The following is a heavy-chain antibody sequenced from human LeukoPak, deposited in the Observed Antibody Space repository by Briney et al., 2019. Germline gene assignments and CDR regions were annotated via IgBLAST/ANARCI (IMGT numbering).Heavy chain of an antibody. V-gene: IGHV3-74*01. CDR3: TRGGSSPDY. CDR2: INSDGGVT. D-gene: IGHD6-6*01. J-gene: IGHJ4*02. CDR1: GFTFSTYW. Sequence: GESLRLSCAASGFTFSTYWMHWVRQAPGKGLVWVSLINSDGGVTNYADSVKGRFTISRDNAKNTLYLQMNSLRVEDTAVYYCTRGGSSPDYWGQGTRVTVSS.